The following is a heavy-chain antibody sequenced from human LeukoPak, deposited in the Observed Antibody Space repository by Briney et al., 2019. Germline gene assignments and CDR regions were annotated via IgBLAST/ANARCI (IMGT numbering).Heavy chain of an antibody. CDR3: ARMSLAVATTSPGDAFDI. D-gene: IGHD5-12*01. V-gene: IGHV4-34*01. CDR2: INHSGST. CDR1: GGSFSGYY. J-gene: IGHJ3*02. Sequence: KPSETLSLTCAVYGGSFSGYYWSWIRQPPGKGLEWIEEINHSGSTNYNPSLKSRVTISVDTSKNQFSLKLSSVTAADTAVYYCARMSLAVATTSPGDAFDIWGQGTMVTVSS.